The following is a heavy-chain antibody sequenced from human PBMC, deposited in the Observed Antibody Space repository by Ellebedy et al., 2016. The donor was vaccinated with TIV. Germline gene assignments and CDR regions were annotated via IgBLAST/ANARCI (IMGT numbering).Heavy chain of an antibody. Sequence: ASVKVSCXASGYTFTSYGITWVRQAPGEGLEWMGWTSTPSDATNYAQKFQGRVTMTTDTSTNTAYMELRSLTSDDTAMYYCARGSSSGGLGMDVWGQGTTVSVSS. V-gene: IGHV1-18*01. CDR1: GYTFTSYG. CDR2: TSTPSDAT. J-gene: IGHJ6*02. D-gene: IGHD6-6*01. CDR3: ARGSSSGGLGMDV.